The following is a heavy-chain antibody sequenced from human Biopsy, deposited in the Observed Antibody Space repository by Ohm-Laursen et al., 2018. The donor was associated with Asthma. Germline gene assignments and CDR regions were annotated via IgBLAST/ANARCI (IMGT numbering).Heavy chain of an antibody. CDR1: RVTFFDFF. CDR2: VCWYSGSI. Sequence: AAPRVTFFDFFMHWVRHAPRKGRGGGAGVCWYSGSIGYADSVKGRFTISRDNAKNSLYLQMNSLRAEDTALYYCAKGEWELLEANFDYWGQGTLVTVSS. D-gene: IGHD1-26*01. CDR3: AKGEWELLEANFDY. J-gene: IGHJ4*02. V-gene: IGHV3-9*01.